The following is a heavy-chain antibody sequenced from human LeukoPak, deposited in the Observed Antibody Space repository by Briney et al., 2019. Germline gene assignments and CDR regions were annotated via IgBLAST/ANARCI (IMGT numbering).Heavy chain of an antibody. CDR1: GFTFSSYA. Sequence: GESLRLSCVASGFTFSSYAVSWFRQAPGKGLEWVSVIYSGGNTYYADSVKGRFTISRDNSKNTLFLQMDSLRADDTAVYYCARGGRAGWSGSYEDSFDIWGQGTMVTVSS. V-gene: IGHV3-23*03. J-gene: IGHJ3*02. D-gene: IGHD1-26*01. CDR2: IYSGGNT. CDR3: ARGGRAGWSGSYEDSFDI.